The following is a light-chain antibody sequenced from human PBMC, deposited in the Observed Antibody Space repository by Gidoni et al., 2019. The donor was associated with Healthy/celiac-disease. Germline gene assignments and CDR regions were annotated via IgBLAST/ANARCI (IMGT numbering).Light chain of an antibody. CDR1: QGISSY. Sequence: AIRMTQSPSSFSASPGARVTSTCRACQGISSYLAWYQQKPGQAPKLLIYAASTMQSGVPTRFSGSGSGTDFTLTISCLQSEDFATYYCQQYYSYPRTFGQGTKVEIK. V-gene: IGKV1-8*01. J-gene: IGKJ1*01. CDR2: AAS. CDR3: QQYYSYPRT.